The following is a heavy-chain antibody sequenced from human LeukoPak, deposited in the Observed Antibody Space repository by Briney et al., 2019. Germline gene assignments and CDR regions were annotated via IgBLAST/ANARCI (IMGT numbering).Heavy chain of an antibody. CDR3: ACLNSYNYMDV. CDR1: GFTFDDYP. D-gene: IGHD1-1*01. Sequence: GGSVRLSCAASGFTFDDYPMHWVRQAPGKGLEWVSLISWDGGITYYADSVKGRFTISRDNSKNSLYLQMNSLKTEDTALYYCACLNSYNYMDVWGKGTTVTVSS. V-gene: IGHV3-43*01. CDR2: ISWDGGIT. J-gene: IGHJ6*03.